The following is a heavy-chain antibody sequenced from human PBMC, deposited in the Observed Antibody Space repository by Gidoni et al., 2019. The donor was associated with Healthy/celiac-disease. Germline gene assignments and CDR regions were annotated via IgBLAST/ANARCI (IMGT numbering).Heavy chain of an antibody. V-gene: IGHV3-30*18. CDR1: GFTFSSYG. Sequence: QVQLVESGGGVVQPGRSLRLSCATSGFTFSSYGMPWVRQAPGKGLEWVAVISYDGSNKYYADSVKGRFTISRDNSKNTLYLQMNSLRAEDTAVYYCAKDESPGIAVAGPDYWGQGTLVTVSS. CDR2: ISYDGSNK. J-gene: IGHJ4*02. D-gene: IGHD6-19*01. CDR3: AKDESPGIAVAGPDY.